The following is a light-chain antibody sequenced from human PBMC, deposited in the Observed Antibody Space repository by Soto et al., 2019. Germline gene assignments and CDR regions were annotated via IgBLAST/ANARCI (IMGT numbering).Light chain of an antibody. J-gene: IGKJ1*01. Sequence: EIVLTQSPATLSLSPGERSTLSFMSIQSVSSYLAWYQQKPGQAPRLLIYDASNRATGIPARFSGSGSGTDFTLTISSLEPEDFAVYYCQQRSNWPPAWTFGQGTKVDIK. CDR1: QSVSSY. CDR2: DAS. CDR3: QQRSNWPPAWT. V-gene: IGKV3-11*01.